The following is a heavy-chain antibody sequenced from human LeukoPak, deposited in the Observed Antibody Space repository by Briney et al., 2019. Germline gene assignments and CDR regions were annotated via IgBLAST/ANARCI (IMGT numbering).Heavy chain of an antibody. Sequence: GGSLRLSCAASGFTVSSNYMTWVRQAPGKGLEWVSIIYSGGSTYYADSLKGRFTISRDNSKNTLYLQMNSLRAEDTAVYYCASGDCSGGSCYSDHWGQGTLVTVSS. D-gene: IGHD2-15*01. J-gene: IGHJ4*02. CDR3: ASGDCSGGSCYSDH. CDR2: IYSGGST. V-gene: IGHV3-53*01. CDR1: GFTVSSNY.